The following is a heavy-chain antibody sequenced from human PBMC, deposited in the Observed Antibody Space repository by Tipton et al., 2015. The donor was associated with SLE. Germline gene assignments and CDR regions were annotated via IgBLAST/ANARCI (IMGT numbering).Heavy chain of an antibody. V-gene: IGHV4-39*07. CDR2: IFYSGST. J-gene: IGHJ4*02. Sequence: TLSLTCTVSGGSISSSSYYWGWIRQPPGKGLEWIGSIFYSGSTYYNPSLKSRVTISVDTSKNQFSLKLSSVTAAGTAVYYCARVHMAARVLGYWGQGTLVTVSS. D-gene: IGHD6-6*01. CDR1: GGSISSSSYY. CDR3: ARVHMAARVLGY.